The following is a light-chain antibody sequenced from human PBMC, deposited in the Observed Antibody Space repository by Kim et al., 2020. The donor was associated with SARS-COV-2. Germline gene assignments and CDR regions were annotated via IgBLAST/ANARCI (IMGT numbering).Light chain of an antibody. J-gene: IGLJ3*02. CDR1: SSNIGSHY. CDR2: RNN. Sequence: QSVLTQSPSASGTPAQRVTISCSGSSSNIGSHYVYWYQQLPGTAPKLLIYRNNQRPSGVPDRFSGSKSGTSASLAISGLRSEDEAEYYCAAWDDSVRGLFGGGTKLTVL. V-gene: IGLV1-47*01. CDR3: AAWDDSVRGL.